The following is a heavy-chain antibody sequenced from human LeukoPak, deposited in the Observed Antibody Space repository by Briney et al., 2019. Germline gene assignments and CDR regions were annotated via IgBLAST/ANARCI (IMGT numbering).Heavy chain of an antibody. V-gene: IGHV3-9*01. CDR3: AKDLGGSGSWYYFDY. CDR1: GFTFDDYA. CDR2: ISWNSGSI. J-gene: IGHJ4*02. Sequence: GRSLRLSCAASGFTFDDYAMHWVRQAPGKGLEWVSGISWNSGSIDYADSVKGRFTISRDNPKNSLYLQMNSLRAEDTALYYCAKDLGGSGSWYYFDYWGQGTLVTVAS. D-gene: IGHD3-10*01.